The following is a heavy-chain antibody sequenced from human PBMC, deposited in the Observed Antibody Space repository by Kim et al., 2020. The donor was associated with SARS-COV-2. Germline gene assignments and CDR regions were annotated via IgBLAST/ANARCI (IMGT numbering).Heavy chain of an antibody. D-gene: IGHD3-22*01. J-gene: IGHJ5*02. CDR2: INHSGST. CDR3: ARGWRRSDHYDSSGYNWFDP. V-gene: IGHV4-34*01. CDR1: GGSFSGYY. Sequence: SETLSLTCAVYGGSFSGYYWSWIRQPPGKGLEWIGEINHSGSTNYNPSLKSRVTISVDTSKNQFSLKLSSVTAADTAVYYCARGWRRSDHYDSSGYNWFDPWGQGTLVTVSS.